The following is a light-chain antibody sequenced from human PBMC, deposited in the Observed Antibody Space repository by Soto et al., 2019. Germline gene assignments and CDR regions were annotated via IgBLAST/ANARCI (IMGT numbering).Light chain of an antibody. Sequence: EIVMTQSPATLSVSPGERATLSCRASQSISSDLAWYQQKACQAPMLLIYGASTRATGVRARFSGSGSGTEFALTISSLQSEDFEVYDGQQYNKRPPLTFGGGTKVEIK. CDR3: QQYNKRPPLT. V-gene: IGKV3-15*01. J-gene: IGKJ4*01. CDR2: GAS. CDR1: QSISSD.